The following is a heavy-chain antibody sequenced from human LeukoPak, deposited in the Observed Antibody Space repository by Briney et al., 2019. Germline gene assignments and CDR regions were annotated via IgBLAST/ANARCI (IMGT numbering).Heavy chain of an antibody. V-gene: IGHV5-51*01. Sequence: GGSLEISLQGFGWRLTHYWIRLGRQMPGTGLGWVGIIYPGDSDTRHSPSFQGQVTISADKSISTAYLQWSSLKASDTAMYYCAREIRAFDIWGQGTMVTVSS. CDR2: IYPGDSDT. D-gene: IGHD3-3*01. J-gene: IGHJ3*02. CDR1: GWRLTHYW. CDR3: AREIRAFDI.